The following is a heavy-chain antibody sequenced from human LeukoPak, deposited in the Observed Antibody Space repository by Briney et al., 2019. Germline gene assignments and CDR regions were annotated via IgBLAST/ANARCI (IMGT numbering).Heavy chain of an antibody. Sequence: EASVKVSCKASGYTFTGYYMHWVRQAPGQGLEWMGWINPNSGGTNYAQKFQGRVTMTRDTSISTAYMELSRLRSDDTAVYYCAREGYYDSSGYYGPGYNRWGFDYWGQGTLVTVSS. CDR3: AREGYYDSSGYYGPGYNRWGFDY. CDR1: GYTFTGYY. V-gene: IGHV1-2*02. D-gene: IGHD3-22*01. CDR2: INPNSGGT. J-gene: IGHJ4*02.